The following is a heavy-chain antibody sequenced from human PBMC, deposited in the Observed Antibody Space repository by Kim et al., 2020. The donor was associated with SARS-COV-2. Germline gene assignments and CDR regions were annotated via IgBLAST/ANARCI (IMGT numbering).Heavy chain of an antibody. J-gene: IGHJ4*02. D-gene: IGHD5-18*01. Sequence: PSLKSRVTISVDTSKNQFSLKLSSVTAADTAVYYCARHRSQEMATADFDYWGQGTLVTVSS. V-gene: IGHV4-39*01. CDR3: ARHRSQEMATADFDY.